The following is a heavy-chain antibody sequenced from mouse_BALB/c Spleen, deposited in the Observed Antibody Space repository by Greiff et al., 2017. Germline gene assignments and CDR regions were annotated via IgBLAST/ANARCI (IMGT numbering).Heavy chain of an antibody. V-gene: IGHV1-14*01. D-gene: IGHD2-1*01. CDR3: AKYYGNYYWYFDV. CDR2: INPYNDGT. J-gene: IGHJ1*01. Sequence: VQLQQSGPELVKPGASVKMSCKASGYTFTSYDMHWVKQKPGQGLEWIGYINPYNDGTKYNEKFKGKATLTSDKSSSTAYMELSSLTSEDSAVYYCAKYYGNYYWYFDVWGAGTTVTVSS. CDR1: GYTFTSYD.